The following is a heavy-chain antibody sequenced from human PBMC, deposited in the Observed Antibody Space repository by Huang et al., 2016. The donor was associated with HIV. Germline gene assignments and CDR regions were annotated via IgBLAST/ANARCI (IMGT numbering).Heavy chain of an antibody. CDR2: MNPDSGNT. CDR1: GYTFANYD. D-gene: IGHD2-2*01. CDR3: ARTPGYCSSINCYHRRWFYP. Sequence: QVQLVQSGAEMKRPGASVKVSCKTSGYTFANYDINWVRQATGQALEWMVWMNPDSGNTGYAPKFQDRVTLTRNTSITTDYMELSSLRSDDTAVYYCARTPGYCSSINCYHRRWFYPWGQGTLVTVSS. J-gene: IGHJ5*02. V-gene: IGHV1-8*01.